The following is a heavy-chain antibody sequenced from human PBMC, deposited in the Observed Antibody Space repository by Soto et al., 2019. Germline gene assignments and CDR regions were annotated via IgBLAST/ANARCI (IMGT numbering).Heavy chain of an antibody. D-gene: IGHD2-2*01. Sequence: ASVKVSCKVSGYSLSDLSIHWVRQAPGKGLEWMGGLDAEDGETIYAQKLQGRGTMTEDTSTDTAYMELSSLTSEDAAMYYCATLPRTIERTPAAIWSFDSWGQGTLVTVSS. CDR3: ATLPRTIERTPAAIWSFDS. CDR1: GYSLSDLS. V-gene: IGHV1-24*01. J-gene: IGHJ4*02. CDR2: LDAEDGET.